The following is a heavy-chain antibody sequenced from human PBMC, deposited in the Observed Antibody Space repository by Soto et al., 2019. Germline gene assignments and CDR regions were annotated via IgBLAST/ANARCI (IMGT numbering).Heavy chain of an antibody. V-gene: IGHV3-23*01. Sequence: PGGSLRLSCAASGFTFSSYAMSWVRQAPGKGLEWVSAISGSGGSTYYADSVKGRFTISRDNSKNTLYLQMNSLRAEDTAVYYCAREGGGRREQLVRYYYYYMDVWGKGTTVTVSS. CDR3: AREGGGRREQLVRYYYYYMDV. D-gene: IGHD6-6*01. CDR1: GFTFSSYA. J-gene: IGHJ6*03. CDR2: ISGSGGST.